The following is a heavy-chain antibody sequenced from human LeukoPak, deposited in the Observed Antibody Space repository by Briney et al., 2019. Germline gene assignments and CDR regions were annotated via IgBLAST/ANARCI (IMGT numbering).Heavy chain of an antibody. J-gene: IGHJ3*02. CDR2: NSGST. CDR3: ARGRGYGGNYLRSFDI. V-gene: IGHV4-59*08. CDR1: GDSLSSYF. Sequence: SETLSLTCTASGDSLSSYFWSWIRQPPGKGLEWIGCNSGSTNYNASLKSRVTILLVRSKNQFSLNLSSVTAADTAVYYCARGRGYGGNYLRSFDIWGQGTMVTVSS. D-gene: IGHD1-26*01.